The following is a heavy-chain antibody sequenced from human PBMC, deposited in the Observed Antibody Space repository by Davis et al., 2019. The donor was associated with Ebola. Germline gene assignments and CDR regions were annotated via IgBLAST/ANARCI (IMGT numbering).Heavy chain of an antibody. CDR1: GFIFRNNW. CDR2: IKPDGSEK. V-gene: IGHV3-7*03. CDR3: ARGDYFDSNFADAFDV. D-gene: IGHD3-22*01. Sequence: GESLKISCAASGFIFRNNWVTWVRQAPGKGLEWLANIKPDGSEKYYVDSVKDRFTISRDNVKISLFLQMNSLRAEDTAVYYCARGDYFDSNFADAFDVWGHGTMVTVST. J-gene: IGHJ3*01.